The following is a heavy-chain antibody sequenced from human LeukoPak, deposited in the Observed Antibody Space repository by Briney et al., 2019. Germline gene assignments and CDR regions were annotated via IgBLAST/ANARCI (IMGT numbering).Heavy chain of an antibody. Sequence: PSETLSLTCDVYGGSFSGYYWSWIRQPPGKGLEWIGEINHSGSTNYNPSLKSRVTISVDTSKNQFSLKLSSVTAADTAVYYCARVKYGGYYYYYYMDVWGKGTTVTVSS. CDR2: INHSGST. V-gene: IGHV4-34*01. CDR1: GGSFSGYY. J-gene: IGHJ6*03. CDR3: ARVKYGGYYYYYYMDV. D-gene: IGHD3-16*01.